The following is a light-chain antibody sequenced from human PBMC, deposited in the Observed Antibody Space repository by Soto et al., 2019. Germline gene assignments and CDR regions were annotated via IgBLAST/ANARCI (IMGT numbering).Light chain of an antibody. CDR1: SSDVGGYNY. CDR2: EVS. CDR3: SSYTSSDTYV. Sequence: QSVLTQPASVSGSPGQSITISCTGTSSDVGGYNYVSWYQRHPGEAPKLMIYEVSNQPSGVSNRFSGSKSGNTASLTISGLQAEDEADYYCSSYTSSDTYVFGTGTKVTVL. J-gene: IGLJ1*01. V-gene: IGLV2-14*01.